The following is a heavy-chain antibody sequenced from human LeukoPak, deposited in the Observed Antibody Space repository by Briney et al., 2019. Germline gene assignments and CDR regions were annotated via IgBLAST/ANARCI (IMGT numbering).Heavy chain of an antibody. Sequence: GSLRLSCAASGINFSGAALHWVRQASGKGLEWVGRVRTKANNYATTYIAPVKGRFTISRDDSRSAAYLQMNSLETEDTAVYYCTVYSDTGLLWGQGTLVTVSS. J-gene: IGHJ4*02. V-gene: IGHV3-73*01. CDR3: TVYSDTGLL. CDR2: VRTKANNYAT. D-gene: IGHD3-16*01. CDR1: GINFSGAA.